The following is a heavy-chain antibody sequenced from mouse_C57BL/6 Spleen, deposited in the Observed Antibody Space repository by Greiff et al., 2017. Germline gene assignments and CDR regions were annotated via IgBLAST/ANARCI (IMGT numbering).Heavy chain of an antibody. CDR1: GYTFTSYW. D-gene: IGHD2-12*01. CDR2: IHPKSGST. CDR3: ARAEDEDDGNIDY. Sequence: QVQLQQPGAELVKPGASVKLSCKASGYTFTSYWMHWVKQRPGQGLEWIGMIHPKSGSTNYNEKFKSKATLTVDKSSSTAYMQLSSLTSEDSAVYCGARAEDEDDGNIDYWGQGTTLTVSS. J-gene: IGHJ2*01. V-gene: IGHV1-64*01.